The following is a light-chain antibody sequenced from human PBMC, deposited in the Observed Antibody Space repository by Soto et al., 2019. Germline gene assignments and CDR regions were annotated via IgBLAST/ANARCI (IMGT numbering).Light chain of an antibody. J-gene: IGKJ1*01. CDR2: GAS. CDR3: QQYSSPPRT. Sequence: EIVLTQSPGSLSLSPGERATLSCRASQSVSSYLAWYQQKPGQAPRLLISGASSRATGFPDRFSGSGSGTDFSLTISRLETEDSAVYYCQQYSSPPRTFGQGTKVEIK. V-gene: IGKV3-20*01. CDR1: QSVSSY.